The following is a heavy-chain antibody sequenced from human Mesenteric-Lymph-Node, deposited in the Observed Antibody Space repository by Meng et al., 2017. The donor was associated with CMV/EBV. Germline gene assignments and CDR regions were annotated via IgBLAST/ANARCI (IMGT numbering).Heavy chain of an antibody. CDR3: ARDYRSVKGYYYYYGMDV. CDR1: GLTFSTFD. J-gene: IGHJ6*02. CDR2: ISGSDGGT. D-gene: IGHD3-16*02. Sequence: GESLKISCVGSGLTFSTFDMRWVRQAPGKGLEWVSSISGSDGGTYYADSVKGRFTISRDNAKNSLYLQMNSLRAEDTAVYYCARDYRSVKGYYYYYGMDVWGQGTTVTVSS. V-gene: IGHV3-21*01.